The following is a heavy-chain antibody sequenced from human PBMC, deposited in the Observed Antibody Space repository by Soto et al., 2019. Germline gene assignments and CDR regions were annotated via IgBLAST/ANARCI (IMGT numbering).Heavy chain of an antibody. Sequence: QVQLVESGDEVKKPGASVKVSCKASGNIFVKYGIAWVRQAPGQGLEWMGWISPYTGNTHSATKIQGRLTMTTDTSTSTAYMDLGSLTSDDTAVYYCVMVDNYVTPTPQDVWGQGTTVTVSS. CDR3: VMVDNYVTPTPQDV. V-gene: IGHV1-18*01. CDR1: GNIFVKYG. D-gene: IGHD3-16*01. J-gene: IGHJ6*02. CDR2: ISPYTGNT.